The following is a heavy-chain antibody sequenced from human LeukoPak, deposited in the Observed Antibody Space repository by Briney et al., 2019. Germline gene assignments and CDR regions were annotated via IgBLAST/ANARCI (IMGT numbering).Heavy chain of an antibody. V-gene: IGHV3-30*18. CDR3: AKGGSGSYSGFDY. CDR1: GFTFSSYG. J-gene: IGHJ4*02. CDR2: ISYDGSNK. D-gene: IGHD1-26*01. Sequence: PGRSLRLSCAASGFTFSSYGMHWVRQAPGKGLEWVAVISYDGSNKYYADSVKGRLTISRDNSKNTLYLQMNSLRAEDTAVYYCAKGGSGSYSGFDYWGQGTLVTVSS.